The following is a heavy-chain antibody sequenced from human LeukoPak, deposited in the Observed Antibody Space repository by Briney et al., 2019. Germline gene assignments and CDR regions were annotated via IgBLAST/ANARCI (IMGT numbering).Heavy chain of an antibody. V-gene: IGHV1-69*06. J-gene: IGHJ6*03. CDR3: ARDRVRKWLVLDYMDF. CDR2: IIPIFGTA. CDR1: GGTLSSYA. D-gene: IGHD6-19*01. Sequence: GASVKVSCKASGGTLSSYAISWVRQAPGQGLEWVGGIIPIFGTANYAQKFQGRVTITADKSTSTAYMKLSSLRSEDTAVYYCARDRVRKWLVLDYMDFWGKGTTVTVSS.